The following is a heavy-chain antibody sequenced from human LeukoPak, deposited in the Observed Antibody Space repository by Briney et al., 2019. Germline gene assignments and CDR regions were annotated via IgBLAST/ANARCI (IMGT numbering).Heavy chain of an antibody. V-gene: IGHV1-8*01. J-gene: IGHJ4*02. Sequence: ASVKVSCKASGYTFTSYDINWVRQATGQGFEWMGWMNPNSGNTGYAQKFQGRVTMTRNTSISTAYMELSSLRSEDTAVYYCARGLRDMVRGAYDYWGQGTLVTVSS. CDR3: ARGLRDMVRGAYDY. CDR2: MNPNSGNT. D-gene: IGHD3-10*01. CDR1: GYTFTSYD.